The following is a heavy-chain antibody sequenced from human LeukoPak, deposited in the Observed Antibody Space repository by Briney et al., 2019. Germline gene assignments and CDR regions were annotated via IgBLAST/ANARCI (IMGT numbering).Heavy chain of an antibody. CDR1: GGSISSGGYY. V-gene: IGHV4-31*03. CDR2: IYYSGST. D-gene: IGHD6-19*01. CDR3: ARESRGAVADGESIDY. Sequence: SQTLSLTCTVSGGSISSGGYYWSWIRQHPGEGLEWIGYIYYSGSTYYNPSLKSRVTISVDTSKNQFSLKLSSVTAADTAVYYCARESRGAVADGESIDYWGQGTLVTVSS. J-gene: IGHJ4*02.